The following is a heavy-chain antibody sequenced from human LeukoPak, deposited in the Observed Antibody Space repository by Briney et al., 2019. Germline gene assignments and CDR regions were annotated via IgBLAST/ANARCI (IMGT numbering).Heavy chain of an antibody. D-gene: IGHD3-3*01. Sequence: GGSLRLSCAASGFTFSDYYMSWIRQAPGKGLEWVSSISSSSSYIYYADSVKGRFTISRVNAKNSLYLQMNSLRAEDTAVYYCAKTISQYYDFWSGYYSPFDYWGQGILVTVSS. CDR3: AKTISQYYDFWSGYYSPFDY. CDR1: GFTFSDYY. V-gene: IGHV3-11*03. CDR2: ISSSSSYI. J-gene: IGHJ4*02.